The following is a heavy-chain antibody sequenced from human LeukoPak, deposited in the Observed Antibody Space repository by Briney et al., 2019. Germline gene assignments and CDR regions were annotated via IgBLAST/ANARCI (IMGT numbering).Heavy chain of an antibody. CDR2: IFTSGWT. CDR3: ATSHDVKTAPYDL. CDR1: GGSISSYY. Sequence: KPSETLSLTCTLSGGSISSYYWRWVRQSPGKRLEWIGYIFTSGWTDYNPSLKSRVTMSVYTSKNQLSLELRFLTAADTAVYYCATSHDVKTAPYDLWGQGTLVTVSS. D-gene: IGHD2-21*01. J-gene: IGHJ5*02. V-gene: IGHV4-4*09.